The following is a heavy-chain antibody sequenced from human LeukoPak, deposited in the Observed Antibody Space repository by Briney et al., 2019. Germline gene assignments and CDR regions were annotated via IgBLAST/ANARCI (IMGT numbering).Heavy chain of an antibody. Sequence: SVKVSCKASGGTFISYAISWVRQAPGQGLEWMGGIIPIFGTANYAQKFQGRVTITADESTSTAYMELSSLRSEDTAVYYCARAVGDYVWGSYRLLDYWGQGTLVTVSS. J-gene: IGHJ4*02. CDR2: IIPIFGTA. V-gene: IGHV1-69*01. D-gene: IGHD3-16*02. CDR1: GGTFISYA. CDR3: ARAVGDYVWGSYRLLDY.